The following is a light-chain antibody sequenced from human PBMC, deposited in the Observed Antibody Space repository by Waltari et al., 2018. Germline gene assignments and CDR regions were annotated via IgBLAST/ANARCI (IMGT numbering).Light chain of an antibody. Sequence: EVVLTQSPGTLSLSPGERVTLSCRASPSLSGGSLAWYQHKPGQPPRLLMYSASSRATGTPDRFTGSGSGTDFTLTISRLEPEDFAVYYCQQYGRSPQTFGQGTKVE. CDR3: QQYGRSPQT. CDR2: SAS. CDR1: PSLSGGS. J-gene: IGKJ2*01. V-gene: IGKV3-20*01.